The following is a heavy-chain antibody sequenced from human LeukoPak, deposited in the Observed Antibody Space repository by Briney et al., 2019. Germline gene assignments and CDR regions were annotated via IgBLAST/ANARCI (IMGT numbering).Heavy chain of an antibody. V-gene: IGHV1-2*02. D-gene: IGHD3-22*01. CDR3: ATYYDSGVHAFHI. CDR2: INPNTGGT. CDR1: GYTFTGYY. Sequence: GASVKVSCKASGYTFTGYYIHWVRQAPGQGLEWMGYINPNTGGTYYAQKFQGRVTVTRDTSISTAYMDLNRLTSDDTAVYYCATYYDSGVHAFHIWGQATMVTVSS. J-gene: IGHJ3*02.